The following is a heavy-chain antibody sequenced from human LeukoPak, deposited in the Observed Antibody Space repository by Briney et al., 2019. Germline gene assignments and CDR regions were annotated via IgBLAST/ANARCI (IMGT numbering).Heavy chain of an antibody. J-gene: IGHJ4*02. D-gene: IGHD5-12*01. V-gene: IGHV4-4*02. CDR3: AASGYDSGLLDY. Sequence: SETLSLTCAVSGGSISSSNWWSWVRQPPGKGLEWIGEIYHSGSTNYNPSLKSRVTISVDKSMNQFSLKLSSVTAADTAVYYCAASGYDSGLLDYWGQGTLVTVSS. CDR1: GGSISSSNW. CDR2: IYHSGST.